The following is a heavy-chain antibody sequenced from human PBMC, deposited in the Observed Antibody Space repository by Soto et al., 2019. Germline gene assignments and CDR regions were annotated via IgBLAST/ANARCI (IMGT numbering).Heavy chain of an antibody. CDR3: SRDLGS. J-gene: IGHJ5*02. Sequence: EVQLVESGGGLVQPGGSLRLSCAASGFTFSDHHTDWVRQAPGKGLEWVGRTRNKANSYTTEYAASVKGRFTISRDDSKNSLYLQMNSLKTEDTAVYYCSRDLGSWGQGTLVTVSS. CDR2: TRNKANSYTT. V-gene: IGHV3-72*01. CDR1: GFTFSDHH.